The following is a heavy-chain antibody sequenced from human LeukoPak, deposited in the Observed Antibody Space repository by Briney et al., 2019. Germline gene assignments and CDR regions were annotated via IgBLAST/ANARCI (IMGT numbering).Heavy chain of an antibody. CDR2: MNGEGTTI. CDR3: ATARNFRFEY. V-gene: IGHV3-74*01. CDR1: GLTFRTTW. J-gene: IGHJ4*02. Sequence: SGGSLRLSCATSGLTFRTTWMHWVRQAPGKGLMWVSRMNGEGTTIDYADSVKGRFTVSRDYAKNTLFLQMNNLRTEDTALYFCATARNFRFEYWGQGSLVIV. D-gene: IGHD1-7*01.